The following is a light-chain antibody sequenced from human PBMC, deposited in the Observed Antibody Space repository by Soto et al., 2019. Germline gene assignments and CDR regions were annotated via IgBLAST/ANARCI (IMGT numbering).Light chain of an antibody. Sequence: DIQMTQSPASLSAFVGDRVTITCQASQDIVNSLNWYQQKPGKAPKLLIYAASSLETGVPLKFSGSGSGTDFSFTIFSLQPEDVETYYCQHYDSLPPTFGPGTKVDIK. CDR2: AAS. V-gene: IGKV1-33*01. CDR1: QDIVNS. CDR3: QHYDSLPPT. J-gene: IGKJ3*01.